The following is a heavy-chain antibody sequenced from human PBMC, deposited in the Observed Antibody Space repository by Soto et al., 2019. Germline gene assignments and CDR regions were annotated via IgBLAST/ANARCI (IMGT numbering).Heavy chain of an antibody. Sequence: QVQLVQSGAEVKKPGSSVKVSCEASGGTFSSYPINWVRQAPGQGLEWMGGIIPFFGTSNYAQKLQGRVTISADDSTSTAYMELRSLRSEDTAVYYCARVGHITNYGRPVWGQGTTVTVSS. CDR1: GGTFSSYP. CDR2: IIPFFGTS. D-gene: IGHD1-26*01. J-gene: IGHJ6*02. V-gene: IGHV1-69*01. CDR3: ARVGHITNYGRPV.